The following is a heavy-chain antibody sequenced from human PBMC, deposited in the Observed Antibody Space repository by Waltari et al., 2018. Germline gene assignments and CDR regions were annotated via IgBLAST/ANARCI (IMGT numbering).Heavy chain of an antibody. J-gene: IGHJ4*02. D-gene: IGHD6-19*01. CDR2: INTNTGNP. CDR3: ARVSGVGGIAVAGYYYFDY. V-gene: IGHV7-4-1*02. Sequence: QVQLVQSGSELKKPGASVKVSCKASGYTFTSYAMNWVRQAPGPGLEWMGWINTNTGNPTYAQGFTGRFVFSLDTSVSTAYLQISSLKAEDTAVYYCARVSGVGGIAVAGYYYFDYWGQGTLVTVSS. CDR1: GYTFTSYA.